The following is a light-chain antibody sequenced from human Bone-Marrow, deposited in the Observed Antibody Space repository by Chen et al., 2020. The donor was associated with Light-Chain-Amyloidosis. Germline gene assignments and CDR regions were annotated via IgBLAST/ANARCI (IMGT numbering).Light chain of an antibody. CDR1: QSISNY. J-gene: IGKJ2*01. Sequence: DVQLTQSPSSLSASVGDRVTITCRASQSISNYLNWYQQIPGKAPKLLIYHASRLQSGVPSRFSGSGSETDFTLTISILQPEDLATYYCQQSYSTPYTFGQGTKLDIK. CDR2: HAS. CDR3: QQSYSTPYT. V-gene: IGKV1-39*01.